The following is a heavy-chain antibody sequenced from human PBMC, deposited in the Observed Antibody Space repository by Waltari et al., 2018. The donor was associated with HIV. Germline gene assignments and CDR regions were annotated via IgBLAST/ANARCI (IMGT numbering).Heavy chain of an antibody. V-gene: IGHV1-18*01. Sequence: QVQLVQSGAEVKKPGASVKVSCKASGYTFTSYGISWVRQAPGQGLQWMGWVGPSKGNTNYEQKLHGRATMTTDTSTSTAYMELRSLRSDDTAVYYCARDGGSGSYPPDYWGQGTLVTVSS. J-gene: IGHJ4*02. CDR3: ARDGGSGSYPPDY. D-gene: IGHD3-10*01. CDR2: VGPSKGNT. CDR1: GYTFTSYG.